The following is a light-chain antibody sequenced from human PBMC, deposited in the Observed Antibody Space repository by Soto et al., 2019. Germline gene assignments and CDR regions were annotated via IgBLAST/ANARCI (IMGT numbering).Light chain of an antibody. CDR1: QGISRS. V-gene: IGKV1D-12*01. Sequence: DIHVTPSASSMFPFILDTGTSSCQASQGISRSLAWYQQKPGKAPKLLIYAASSLQSGVPSRFSGSGFGTDFTLTISSLQPEDSAIYYCQQADTFPITFGQGTRLEIK. CDR3: QQADTFPIT. J-gene: IGKJ5*01. CDR2: AAS.